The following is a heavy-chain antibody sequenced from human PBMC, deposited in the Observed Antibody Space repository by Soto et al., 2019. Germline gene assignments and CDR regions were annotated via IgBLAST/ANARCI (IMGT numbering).Heavy chain of an antibody. Sequence: QVQLVQSGAEEKKPGSSVKVSCKASGGTLLRYTINCVRQAPGQGLEWMGGIIPIFVIANYAQKFQARVTIPAGESTGVAYMDLSSLRSDDTAVYYCAGGDGGTAIESVCGQATTVTVSS. CDR3: AGGDGGTAIESV. D-gene: IGHD5-18*01. J-gene: IGHJ6*02. V-gene: IGHV1-69*01. CDR1: GGTLLRYT. CDR2: IIPIFVIA.